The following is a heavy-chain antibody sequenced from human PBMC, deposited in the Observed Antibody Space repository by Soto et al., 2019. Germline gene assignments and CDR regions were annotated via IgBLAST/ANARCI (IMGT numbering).Heavy chain of an antibody. CDR2: IDYSGTT. Sequence: QAQLQESGPGLVKPSETLSLTCAVSGGSIRSDGLYWSWIRQHPGKVLEWIGYIDYSGTTYYNTSLKSRLTISLDTSKNQFSLKLTSVTAADTAVYYFARVVRMVARYYFDYWGQGTLVTVSS. D-gene: IGHD5-12*01. CDR3: ARVVRMVARYYFDY. V-gene: IGHV4-31*11. J-gene: IGHJ4*02. CDR1: GGSIRSDGLY.